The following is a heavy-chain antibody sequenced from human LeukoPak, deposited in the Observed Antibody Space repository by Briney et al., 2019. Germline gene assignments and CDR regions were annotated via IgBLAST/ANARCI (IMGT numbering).Heavy chain of an antibody. CDR3: ARGAYSDSSGYYV. J-gene: IGHJ4*02. D-gene: IGHD3-22*01. CDR1: GGSFSGYY. Sequence: LSLTCAVYGGSFSGYYWSWIRQAPGKGLEGVSYISSSVSFIYYADSVKGRFSVSRDNAKNSLYLQMNSLRAEDTAVYYCARGAYSDSSGYYVWGQGTLVTVTS. V-gene: IGHV3-11*01. CDR2: ISSSVSFI.